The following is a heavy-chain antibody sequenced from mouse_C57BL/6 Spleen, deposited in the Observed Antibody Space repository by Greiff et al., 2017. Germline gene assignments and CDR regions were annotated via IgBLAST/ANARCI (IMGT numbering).Heavy chain of an antibody. CDR1: GYSITSGYY. CDR3: AREDSNSGYWYFDV. Sequence: EVQLQQSGPGLVKPSQSLSLTCSVTGYSITSGYYWNWIRQFPGNKLEWMGYISYDGSNNYNPSLKNRISITRDTSKNQFFLKLNSVTTEDTATYYCAREDSNSGYWYFDVWVTGTTVTVSS. D-gene: IGHD2-5*01. J-gene: IGHJ1*03. CDR2: ISYDGSN. V-gene: IGHV3-6*01.